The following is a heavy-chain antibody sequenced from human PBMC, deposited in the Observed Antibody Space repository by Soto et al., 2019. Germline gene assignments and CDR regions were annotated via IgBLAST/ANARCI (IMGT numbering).Heavy chain of an antibody. CDR2: INHSGST. CDR3: ARRAVRGAGYYYYGMDV. Sequence: SETLSLTCAVYGGSFSGYYWSWIRQPPGKGLEWIREINHSGSTNYNPSLKSRVTISVDTSKKQFSLKLSSVTAADTAVYYCARRAVRGAGYYYYGMDVWGQGTTVTVSS. CDR1: GGSFSGYY. J-gene: IGHJ6*02. V-gene: IGHV4-34*01. D-gene: IGHD3-10*01.